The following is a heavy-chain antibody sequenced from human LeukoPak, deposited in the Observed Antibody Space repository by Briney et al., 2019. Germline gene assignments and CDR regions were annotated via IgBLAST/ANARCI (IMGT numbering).Heavy chain of an antibody. V-gene: IGHV2-70*11. CDR2: IDWDDDK. Sequence: SGPALVKPTQPLRLTCTVSGFSLSTSGMCVSWIRQPPGKALEWLARIDWDDDKYYSTSLKTRLTISKDTSKNQVVLTMTNMDPVDTATYYCARQRMTTVTTLPFDSWGQGILVTVSS. CDR1: GFSLSTSGMC. CDR3: ARQRMTTVTTLPFDS. D-gene: IGHD4-17*01. J-gene: IGHJ4*02.